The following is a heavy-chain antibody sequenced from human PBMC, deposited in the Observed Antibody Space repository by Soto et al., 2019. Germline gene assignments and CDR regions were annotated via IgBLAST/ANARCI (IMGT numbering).Heavy chain of an antibody. V-gene: IGHV4-39*01. D-gene: IGHD6-19*01. J-gene: IGHJ4*02. CDR2: IYYSGST. Sequence: SETLSLTCTVSGGSISSSSHYWGWIRQPPGKGLEWIGSIYYSGSTYYNPSLKSRVTISVDTSKNQFSLKLSSVTAADTAVYYCARPKSSGWRGGFDYWGQGTLVTVSS. CDR1: GGSISSSSHY. CDR3: ARPKSSGWRGGFDY.